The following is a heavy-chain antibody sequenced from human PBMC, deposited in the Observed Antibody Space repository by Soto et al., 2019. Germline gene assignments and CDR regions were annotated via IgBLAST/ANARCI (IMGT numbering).Heavy chain of an antibody. J-gene: IGHJ6*02. CDR2: ISWNSGSI. V-gene: IGHV3-9*01. CDR3: ARPVVVVPAAIPYYYYGMDV. CDR1: GFTFDDYA. Sequence: GGSLRLSCAASGFTFDDYAMHWVRQAPGKGLEWVSGISWNSGSIGYADSVKGRFTISRDNAKNTLYLQMNSLRAEDTAVYYCARPVVVVPAAIPYYYYGMDVWGQGTTVTV. D-gene: IGHD2-2*02.